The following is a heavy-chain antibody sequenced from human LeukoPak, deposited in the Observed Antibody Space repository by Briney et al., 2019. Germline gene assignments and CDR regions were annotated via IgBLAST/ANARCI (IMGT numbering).Heavy chain of an antibody. CDR1: GFTFRIYA. J-gene: IGHJ3*02. Sequence: PGGSLRLSCAASGFTFRIYAMTWVRQAPGKGPEWGSGALSGGTTTYYADSVKGRFTISRDNYKGILFLQMNSLRAEDTAVYYCAKNYHDSSGPFSWAFHMWGQGTTVTVSS. D-gene: IGHD3-22*01. CDR2: ALSGGTTT. V-gene: IGHV3-23*01. CDR3: AKNYHDSSGPFSWAFHM.